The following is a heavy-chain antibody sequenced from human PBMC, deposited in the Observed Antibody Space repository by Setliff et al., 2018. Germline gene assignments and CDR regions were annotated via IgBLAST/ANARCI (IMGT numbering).Heavy chain of an antibody. CDR1: GYSLTSYW. Sequence: GESLKISCKGSGYSLTSYWIGWVRQMPGKGLEWMGVIYAGDSDTRYSPSFQGQVTFSADRSISTAHLQWDSLKASDTAMYYCARGYDSGGWNYWGQGTLVTVSS. D-gene: IGHD3-22*01. V-gene: IGHV5-51*01. CDR3: ARGYDSGGWNY. J-gene: IGHJ4*02. CDR2: IYAGDSDT.